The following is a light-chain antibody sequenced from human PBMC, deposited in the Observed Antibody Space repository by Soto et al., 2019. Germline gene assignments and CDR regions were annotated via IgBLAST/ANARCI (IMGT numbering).Light chain of an antibody. Sequence: EIVLTQSPATLSLSPGERATLSCRASQSVSSYLAWYQQKPGQAPRLLIYDASNRATGIPARFSGSGSGTDVTRTISSLEPEDFAVYYCQQRSNWGVTFGPGTKVDIK. V-gene: IGKV3-11*01. J-gene: IGKJ3*01. CDR2: DAS. CDR1: QSVSSY. CDR3: QQRSNWGVT.